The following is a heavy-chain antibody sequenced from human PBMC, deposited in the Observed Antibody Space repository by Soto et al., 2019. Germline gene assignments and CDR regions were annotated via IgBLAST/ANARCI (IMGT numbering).Heavy chain of an antibody. V-gene: IGHV1-18*01. CDR3: ARFVQLERLPHYYYYYMDV. CDR1: GYTFTSYG. D-gene: IGHD1-1*01. J-gene: IGHJ6*03. Sequence: ASVKVSCKASGYTFTSYGISWVRQAPGQGLEWMGWISAYNGNTNYAQKLQGRVTMTTDTSTSTAYMELRSLRSDDTAVYYCARFVQLERLPHYYYYYMDVWGKGTTVTVSS. CDR2: ISAYNGNT.